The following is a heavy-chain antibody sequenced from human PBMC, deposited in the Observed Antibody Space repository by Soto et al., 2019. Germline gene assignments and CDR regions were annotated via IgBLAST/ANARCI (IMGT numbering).Heavy chain of an antibody. D-gene: IGHD3-10*01. CDR1: GYTFTSYG. V-gene: IGHV1-18*01. Sequence: ASVKVSCKASGYTFTSYGISWVRQAPGQGLEWMGWISAYNGNTNYAQKIQGRVTMTTDTSTSTAYMGLRSLRSDDTAVYYCARFFLEPNFSDRYYGSGSYYPYFDYWGQGTLVTVSS. J-gene: IGHJ4*02. CDR3: ARFFLEPNFSDRYYGSGSYYPYFDY. CDR2: ISAYNGNT.